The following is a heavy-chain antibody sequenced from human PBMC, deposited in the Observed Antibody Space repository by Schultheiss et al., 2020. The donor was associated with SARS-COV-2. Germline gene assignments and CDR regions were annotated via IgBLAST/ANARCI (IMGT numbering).Heavy chain of an antibody. Sequence: GSLRLSCAVYGGSFSGYYWSWIRQPPGKGLEWIGEINHSGSTNYNPSLKSRVTISVATSKNQFSLQLNSVTAADTAVYYCARFRTGGVGMDVWGQGTTVTVSS. V-gene: IGHV4-34*01. D-gene: IGHD7-27*01. CDR2: INHSGST. J-gene: IGHJ6*02. CDR3: ARFRTGGVGMDV. CDR1: GGSFSGYY.